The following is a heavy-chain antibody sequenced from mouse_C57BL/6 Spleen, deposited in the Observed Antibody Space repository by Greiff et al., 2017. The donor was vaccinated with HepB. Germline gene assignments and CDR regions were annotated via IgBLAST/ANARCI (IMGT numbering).Heavy chain of an antibody. D-gene: IGHD2-2*01. CDR1: GYTFTSYW. V-gene: IGHV1-55*01. CDR3: ARRGYDEGYAMDY. CDR2: IYPGSGST. Sequence: QVQLQQPGAELVKPGASVKMSCKASGYTFTSYWITWVKQRPGQGLEWIGDIYPGSGSTNYNEKFKSKATLTVDTSSSTAYMQLSSLTSEDSAVYYCARRGYDEGYAMDYWGQGTSVTVSS. J-gene: IGHJ4*01.